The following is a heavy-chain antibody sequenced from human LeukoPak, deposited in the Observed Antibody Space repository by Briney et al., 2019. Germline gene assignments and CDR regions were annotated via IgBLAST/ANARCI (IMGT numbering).Heavy chain of an antibody. Sequence: GGSLRLSCAASGFTFSDYYMSWIRQAPGKGLEWVSYISSSGSSIFYADSVKGRFTISRDNAKNSLYLQMNSLRAEDTAVYYCARESRGGSYLRYWGQGTLVTVSS. J-gene: IGHJ4*02. CDR3: ARESRGGSYLRY. CDR2: ISSSGSSI. CDR1: GFTFSDYY. V-gene: IGHV3-11*04. D-gene: IGHD1-26*01.